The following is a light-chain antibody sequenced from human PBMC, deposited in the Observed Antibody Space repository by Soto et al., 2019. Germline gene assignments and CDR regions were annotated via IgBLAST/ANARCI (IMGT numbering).Light chain of an antibody. J-gene: IGLJ3*02. V-gene: IGLV2-14*01. CDR3: TSYSRYRVLV. CDR2: EVS. Sequence: QSVLTQPASVSGSLGQSITISCTGTSSDIGGYKYVSWYQQHSGKAPKLIIFEVSNRPSGVSDRFSGSNSGNTASLTIPGLQAEDEADYYCTSYSRYRVLVFGGGTKVTVL. CDR1: SSDIGGYKY.